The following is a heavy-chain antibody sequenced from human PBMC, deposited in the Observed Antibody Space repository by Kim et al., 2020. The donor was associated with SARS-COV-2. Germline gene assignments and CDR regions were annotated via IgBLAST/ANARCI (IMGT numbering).Heavy chain of an antibody. CDR1: GFTFSSYS. Sequence: GGSLRLSCAASGFTFSSYSMNWVRQAPGKGLEWVSSISSSSSYIYYADSVKGRFTISRDNAKNSLYLQMNSLRAEDTAVYYCARDKMAGINSRYYYYGMDVWGQGTTVTVSS. CDR3: ARDKMAGINSRYYYYGMDV. CDR2: ISSSSSYI. J-gene: IGHJ6*02. D-gene: IGHD6-19*01. V-gene: IGHV3-21*01.